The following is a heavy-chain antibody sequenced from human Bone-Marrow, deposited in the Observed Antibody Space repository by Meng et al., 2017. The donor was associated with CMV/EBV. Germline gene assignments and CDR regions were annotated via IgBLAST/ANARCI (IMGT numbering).Heavy chain of an antibody. J-gene: IGHJ6*02. CDR3: AIGYCSSTSCYRGYGMDV. CDR2: IYYSGST. CDR1: GGSISSYY. Sequence: SETLSLTCTVSGGSISSYYWSWIRQPPGKGLEWIGYIYYSGSTNYNPSLKSPVTISVDTSKNQFSLKLSSVTAADTAVYYCAIGYCSSTSCYRGYGMDVWGQGTTVTVSS. D-gene: IGHD2-2*02. V-gene: IGHV4-59*01.